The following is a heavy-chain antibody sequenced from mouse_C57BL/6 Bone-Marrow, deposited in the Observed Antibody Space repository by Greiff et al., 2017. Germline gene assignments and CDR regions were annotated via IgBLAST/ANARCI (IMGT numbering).Heavy chain of an antibody. CDR2: IYPGSGNT. V-gene: IGHV1-66*01. Sequence: QVHVKQSGPELVKPGASVKISCKASGYSFTSYYIHWVKQRPGQGLEWIGWIYPGSGNTKYNEKFKGKATLTADTSSSTAYMQLSSLTSEDSAVYYCARSNRWGFAYWGQGTLVTVSA. CDR3: ARSNRWGFAY. J-gene: IGHJ3*01. D-gene: IGHD2-14*01. CDR1: GYSFTSYY.